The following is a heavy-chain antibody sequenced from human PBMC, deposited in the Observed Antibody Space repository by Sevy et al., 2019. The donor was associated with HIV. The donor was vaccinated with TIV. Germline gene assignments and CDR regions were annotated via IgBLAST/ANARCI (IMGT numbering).Heavy chain of an antibody. J-gene: IGHJ4*02. Sequence: GGSLRLSCAASGFTFDDHTMHWVRQPPGKGLEWVSLISWDGGSTYYADSVKGRFTISRDNNKNSLFLQMNSLGAEDTAVYYCAKDGGTGGEEAYYFDYWGQGTLVTVSS. D-gene: IGHD3-16*01. CDR1: GFTFDDHT. CDR3: AKDGGTGGEEAYYFDY. V-gene: IGHV3-43*01. CDR2: ISWDGGST.